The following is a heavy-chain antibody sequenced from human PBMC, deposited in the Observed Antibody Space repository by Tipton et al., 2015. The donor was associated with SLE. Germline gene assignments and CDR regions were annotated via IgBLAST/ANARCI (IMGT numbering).Heavy chain of an antibody. CDR1: GFTFSSYE. J-gene: IGHJ4*02. CDR2: ISSSRSTI. Sequence: GSLRLSCAASGFTFSSYEMNWVRQAPGKGLEWVSYISSSRSTIYYADSVKGRFTISRDNAKNSLYLQMNSLRAEDTAVYYCARGRPRAYYWGQGTLVTVSS. V-gene: IGHV3-48*03. CDR3: ARGRPRAYY.